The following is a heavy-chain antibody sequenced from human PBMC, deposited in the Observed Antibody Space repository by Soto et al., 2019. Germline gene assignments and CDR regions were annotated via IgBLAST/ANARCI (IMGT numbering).Heavy chain of an antibody. CDR2: INAGNGNT. CDR1: GYTFNTNT. Sequence: ASVKVSCKASGYTFNTNTMHWVRQAPGQRLEWMGWINAGNGNTKYSQNFQGRVTLTTDTSATTAYMELSSLRSEDTAVYYCATDGTVASNGYWGQGTLVTVSS. V-gene: IGHV1-3*01. CDR3: ATDGTVASNGY. D-gene: IGHD1-1*01. J-gene: IGHJ4*01.